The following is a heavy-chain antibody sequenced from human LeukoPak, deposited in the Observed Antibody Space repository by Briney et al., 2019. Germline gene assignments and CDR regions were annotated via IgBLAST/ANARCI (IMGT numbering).Heavy chain of an antibody. CDR3: ANLDPRIAARDY. CDR1: GFTFSSYS. Sequence: PGGSLRLSCAASGFTFSSYSMNWVRQAPGKGLEWVSSISSSSSYIYYADSVKGRFTISRDNAKNSLYLQMNSLRAEDTAVYYCANLDPRIAARDYWGQGTLVTVSS. CDR2: ISSSSSYI. J-gene: IGHJ4*02. V-gene: IGHV3-21*01. D-gene: IGHD6-6*01.